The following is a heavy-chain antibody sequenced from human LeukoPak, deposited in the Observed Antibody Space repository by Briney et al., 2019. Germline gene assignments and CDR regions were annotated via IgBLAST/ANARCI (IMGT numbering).Heavy chain of an antibody. CDR2: INPSGGST. D-gene: IGHD1-7*01. J-gene: IGHJ3*02. Sequence: ASVKVSCKASGYTLTSYFIHWVRQAPGQGLEWMGIINPSGGSTSYAQKFQGRVTMTRDASTRTVYMELSSLRSEDTAVYYCARDQDWNYAFDIWGQGTMVTVS. CDR1: GYTLTSYF. CDR3: ARDQDWNYAFDI. V-gene: IGHV1-46*01.